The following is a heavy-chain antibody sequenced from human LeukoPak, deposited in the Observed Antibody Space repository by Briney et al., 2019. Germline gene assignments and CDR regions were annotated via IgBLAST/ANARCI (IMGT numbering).Heavy chain of an antibody. Sequence: SETLSLTCTVSGGSISSNSYWWSWIRQPAGKGLEWIGRIYTSGSTNYNPSLKSRVTISVDTSKNQFSLKLSSVTAADTAVYYCARDIVVVVAATANWFDPWGQGTLVTVSS. CDR3: ARDIVVVVAATANWFDP. D-gene: IGHD2-15*01. V-gene: IGHV4-61*02. J-gene: IGHJ5*02. CDR1: GGSISSNSYW. CDR2: IYTSGST.